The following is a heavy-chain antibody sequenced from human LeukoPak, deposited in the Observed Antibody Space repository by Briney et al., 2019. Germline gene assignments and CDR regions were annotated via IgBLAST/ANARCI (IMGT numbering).Heavy chain of an antibody. V-gene: IGHV3-74*01. Sequence: GSLRPPFAAPGITFTNHWMYLVRQAPRKGLVVVTQNNGESSSTNYGDPVKGRLTISRDNAKNTLYLQMNSLRDEDTAVYYCARDYYGRDYFDLWGRGTLVTVSS. J-gene: IGHJ2*01. CDR3: ARDYYGRDYFDL. CDR1: GITFTNHW. D-gene: IGHD3-10*02. CDR2: NNGESSST.